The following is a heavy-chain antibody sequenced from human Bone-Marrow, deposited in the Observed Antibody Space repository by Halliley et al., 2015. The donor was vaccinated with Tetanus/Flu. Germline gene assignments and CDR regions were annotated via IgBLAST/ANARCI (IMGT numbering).Heavy chain of an antibody. CDR2: ISWNSGMI. Sequence: SLRLSCAASGFTFKDYVIYWVRQAPGKGPEWVSGISWNSGMIGYADSVKGRFTISRDNAKKSVYLQMNSLTPEDTALYYCAKVKVPRGVDGMDVWGQGTTVTVAS. CDR3: AKVKVPRGVDGMDV. CDR1: GFTFKDYV. D-gene: IGHD3-16*01. V-gene: IGHV3-9*01. J-gene: IGHJ6*02.